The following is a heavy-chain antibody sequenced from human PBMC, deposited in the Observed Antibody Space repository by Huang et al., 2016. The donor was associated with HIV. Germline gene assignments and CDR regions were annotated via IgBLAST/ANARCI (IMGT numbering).Heavy chain of an antibody. CDR3: ARLPGSITMIRGVITDPY. Sequence: QLQLQESGPGLVKPSETLSLTCTVSGGSIRSDNYYWGWIRQPPGKGREWIGSIYYSGSTYYNPSLKRRVTITVDTSKNHVSLRMRSVTAADTAVYYCARLPGSITMIRGVITDPYWGQGTLVTVSS. V-gene: IGHV4-39*02. CDR1: GGSIRSDNYY. D-gene: IGHD3-10*01. J-gene: IGHJ4*02. CDR2: IYYSGST.